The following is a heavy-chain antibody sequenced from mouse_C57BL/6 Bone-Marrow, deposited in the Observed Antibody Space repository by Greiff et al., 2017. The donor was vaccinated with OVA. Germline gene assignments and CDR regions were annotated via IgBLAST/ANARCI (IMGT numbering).Heavy chain of an antibody. V-gene: IGHV1-59*01. CDR2: IDPSDSYT. CDR1: GYTFTSYW. D-gene: IGHD2-5*01. Sequence: QVQLQQPGAELVRPGTSVKLSCKASGYTFTSYWMHWVKQRPGQGLEWIGVIDPSDSYTNYNQKFKGKATFTVDTSSSTAYMQLSSLTSKDSAVYYCAAYYSKGFDYWGQGTTLTVSS. J-gene: IGHJ2*01. CDR3: AAYYSKGFDY.